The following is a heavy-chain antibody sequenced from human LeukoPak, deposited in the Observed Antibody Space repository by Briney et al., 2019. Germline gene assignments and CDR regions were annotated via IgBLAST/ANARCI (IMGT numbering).Heavy chain of an antibody. J-gene: IGHJ4*02. CDR1: GGSISSGDYY. CDR2: IYYSGST. D-gene: IGHD3-22*01. CDR3: ARGDIVVIYYFDY. V-gene: IGHV4-30-4*01. Sequence: PSQTLSLTRTVSGGSISSGDYYWSWIRQPPGKGLEWIGYIYYSGSTYYNPSLKSRVTISVDTSKNQFSLKLSSVTAADTAVYYCARGDIVVIYYFDYWGQGTLVTVSS.